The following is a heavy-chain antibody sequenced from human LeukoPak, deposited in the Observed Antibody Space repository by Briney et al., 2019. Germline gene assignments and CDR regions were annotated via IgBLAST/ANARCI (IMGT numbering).Heavy chain of an antibody. D-gene: IGHD3-22*01. CDR1: GASFSTGDQY. J-gene: IGHJ4*02. CDR2: IHPSGML. CDR3: SRGLDSRKLGY. Sequence: SSETLSLTCTVSGASFSTGDQYWNWLRQSPGKGLEWIGSIHPSGMLYNNPSLESRVTISIETSNNQFSLHLNSVTAADTAVYFCSRGLDSRKLGYWGQGTLVTVSS. V-gene: IGHV4-31*03.